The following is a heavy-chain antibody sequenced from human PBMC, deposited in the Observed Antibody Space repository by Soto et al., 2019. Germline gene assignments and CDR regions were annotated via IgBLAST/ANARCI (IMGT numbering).Heavy chain of an antibody. V-gene: IGHV5-51*01. D-gene: IGHD4-4*01. CDR3: ATPCGNYDH. CDR1: GYEFSTFW. Sequence: PGESLKISCQGSGYEFSTFWIGWVRQMPGKGLEWMGIIFPSDSDTRYSPSFQGHVTISADKSVHTAYLQWSSLKASDTAMYYCATPCGNYDHWGQGTLVTVSS. CDR2: IFPSDSDT. J-gene: IGHJ5*02.